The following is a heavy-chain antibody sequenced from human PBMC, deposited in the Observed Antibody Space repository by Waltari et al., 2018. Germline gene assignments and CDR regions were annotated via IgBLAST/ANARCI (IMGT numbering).Heavy chain of an antibody. J-gene: IGHJ1*01. Sequence: QLQLQESGPGLVKPSETLSLTCTVSGGSVSSSSYDWGWLRQPPGKGLEWIGSIYYSGSTYYNPSLKSRVTISVDTSKNQFSLKLSSVTAADTAVYYCAREDEFEGSPAEYFQHWGQGTLVTVSS. D-gene: IGHD1-26*01. CDR2: IYYSGST. CDR1: GGSVSSSSYD. V-gene: IGHV4-39*07. CDR3: AREDEFEGSPAEYFQH.